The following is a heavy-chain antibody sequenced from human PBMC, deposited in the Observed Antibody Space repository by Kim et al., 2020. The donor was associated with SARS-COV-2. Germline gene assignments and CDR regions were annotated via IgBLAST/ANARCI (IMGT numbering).Heavy chain of an antibody. CDR1: GFTFSSYA. CDR3: ARPNGFGGSNWFDP. CDR2: ISYDGSNK. Sequence: GGSLRLSCAASGFTFSSYAMHWVRQAPGKGLEWVAVISYDGSNKYYADSVKGRFTISRDNSKNTLYLQMNSLRAEDTAVYYCARPNGFGGSNWFDPWGQGTLVPGSS. D-gene: IGHD2-8*01. J-gene: IGHJ5*02. V-gene: IGHV3-30*04.